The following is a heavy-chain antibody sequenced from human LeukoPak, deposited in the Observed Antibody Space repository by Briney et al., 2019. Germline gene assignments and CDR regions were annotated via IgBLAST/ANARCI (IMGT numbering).Heavy chain of an antibody. V-gene: IGHV4-34*01. J-gene: IGHJ6*04. CDR2: INHSGST. Sequence: PSETLSLTCAVYGGSFSGYYWSWVRQPPGEGLEWIAEINHSGSTNYNPSLKSRVTISVDTSKNQFSLKLSSVTAADTAVYYCARGQWLVHYYYYGMDVWGKGTTVTVAS. D-gene: IGHD6-19*01. CDR3: ARGQWLVHYYYYGMDV. CDR1: GGSFSGYY.